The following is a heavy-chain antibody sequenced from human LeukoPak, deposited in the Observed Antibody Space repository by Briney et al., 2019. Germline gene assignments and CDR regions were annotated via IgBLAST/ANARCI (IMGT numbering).Heavy chain of an antibody. CDR1: GFTFSSYS. CDR2: ISGYSSTI. Sequence: PGGSLRLSCVASGFTFSSYSMNWVRQAPGKGLEWVSYISGYSSTIYYADSVKGRFTISRDNAQNSLYLQMNSLRAEDTAVYYCAELGITMIGGVWGKGTTVTISS. D-gene: IGHD3-10*02. J-gene: IGHJ6*04. V-gene: IGHV3-48*01. CDR3: AELGITMIGGV.